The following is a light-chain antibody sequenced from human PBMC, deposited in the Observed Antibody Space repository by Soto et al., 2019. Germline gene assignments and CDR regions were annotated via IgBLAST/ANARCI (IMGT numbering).Light chain of an antibody. V-gene: IGLV1-40*01. CDR3: QSYDSSLGGSFV. CDR1: SSDIGADYD. Sequence: QSVLTQPPSLSGAPGQRATISCTGSSSDIGADYDVHWYQQRPGTAPKLLIYNTDSRPSGVPNRFSGSKSGNSASLSITGLRAEDDADDDCQSYDSSLGGSFVFGTGTKVTVL. CDR2: NTD. J-gene: IGLJ1*01.